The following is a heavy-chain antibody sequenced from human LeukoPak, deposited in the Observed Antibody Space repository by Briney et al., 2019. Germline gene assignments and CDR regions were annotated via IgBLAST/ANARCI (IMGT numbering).Heavy chain of an antibody. CDR3: ARGPSDYMDV. D-gene: IGHD3-10*01. CDR2: INPNSGGT. V-gene: IGHV1-2*02. J-gene: IGHJ6*03. CDR1: GYTFTSYG. Sequence: GASVKVSCKASGYTFTSYGISWVRQAPGQGLEWMGWINPNSGGTNYAQKFQGRVTMTRDTSISTAYMELSRLRSDDTAVYYCARGPSDYMDVWGKGTTVTVSS.